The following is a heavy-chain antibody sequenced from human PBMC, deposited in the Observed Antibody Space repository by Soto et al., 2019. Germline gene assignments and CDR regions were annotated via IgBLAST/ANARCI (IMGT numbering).Heavy chain of an antibody. Sequence: QLQLQESGSGLVKPSQTLSLTCAVSGGSISSGGYSWSWIRQPPGKGLEWIGYIYHSGSTYYNPSLKSRVTLSVDRSKNQFSLKLRSVTAADTAVYYCARRRGFPYYYGMDVWGQGPTVTVSS. CDR1: GGSISSGGYS. J-gene: IGHJ6*02. CDR2: IYHSGST. D-gene: IGHD5-12*01. V-gene: IGHV4-30-2*01. CDR3: ARRRGFPYYYGMDV.